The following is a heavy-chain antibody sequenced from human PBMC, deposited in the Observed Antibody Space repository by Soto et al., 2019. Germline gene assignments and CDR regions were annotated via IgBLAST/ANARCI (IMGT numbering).Heavy chain of an antibody. J-gene: IGHJ6*03. D-gene: IGHD3-3*01. CDR2: ISYSGST. Sequence: SETLSLTCTVSGGSLNNYYWSWIRQPPGKGLEWIGYISYSGSTTYNPSLRGLLSISVDRSMNQFSLRLGSVTAADTAVYHCARTFWSGSRLDYYYMDVWGKGTTVTVSS. V-gene: IGHV4-59*08. CDR3: ARTFWSGSRLDYYYMDV. CDR1: GGSLNNYY.